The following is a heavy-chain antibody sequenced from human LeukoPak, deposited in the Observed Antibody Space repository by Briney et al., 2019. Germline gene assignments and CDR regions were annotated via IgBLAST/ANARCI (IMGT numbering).Heavy chain of an antibody. J-gene: IGHJ3*02. Sequence: SETLSLTCTVSGGSISSSSYYWGWIRQPPGKGLEWIGSIYSSGSTYYNPSLKSRITISVDTSKNQFSLKLSSVTAADTAVYYCARAFGGIFGVFEAFDIWGQGKMVTVSS. CDR1: GGSISSSSYY. CDR3: ARAFGGIFGVFEAFDI. V-gene: IGHV4-39*07. CDR2: IYSSGST. D-gene: IGHD3-3*01.